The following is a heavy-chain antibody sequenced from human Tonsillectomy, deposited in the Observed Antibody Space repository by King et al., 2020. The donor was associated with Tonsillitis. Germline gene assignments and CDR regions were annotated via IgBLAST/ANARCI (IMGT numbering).Heavy chain of an antibody. Sequence: VQLVESGGDLVQPGGSLRLSCAASGFSFSSYAMSWVRQAPGKGLEWVSTISGSGGSTSSADSVKGRFTISRDNSKNTLYLQMNSLRAEDTAVYYCAKGAPGIAVAGSGAFDYWGQGTQVTVSS. CDR3: AKGAPGIAVAGSGAFDY. CDR2: ISGSGGST. D-gene: IGHD6-19*01. CDR1: GFSFSSYA. J-gene: IGHJ4*02. V-gene: IGHV3-23*04.